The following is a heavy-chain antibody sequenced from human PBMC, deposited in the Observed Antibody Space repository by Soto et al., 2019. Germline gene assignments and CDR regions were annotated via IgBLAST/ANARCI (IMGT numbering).Heavy chain of an antibody. CDR3: AREKDDIVVVVAATYDYYYYMDV. D-gene: IGHD2-15*01. J-gene: IGHJ6*03. Sequence: GGSLRLSCAASGFTFSSYSMNWVGQAPGKGLEWVSYISSSSSTIYYADSVKGRFTISRDNAKNSLYLQMNSLRAEDTAVYYCAREKDDIVVVVAATYDYYYYMDVWGKGTTVTVSS. CDR2: ISSSSSTI. CDR1: GFTFSSYS. V-gene: IGHV3-48*01.